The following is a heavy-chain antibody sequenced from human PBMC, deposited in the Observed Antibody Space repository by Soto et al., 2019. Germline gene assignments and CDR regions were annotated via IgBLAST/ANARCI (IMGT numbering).Heavy chain of an antibody. V-gene: IGHV2-5*01. D-gene: IGHD3-22*01. J-gene: IGHJ5*02. Sequence: SGPTLVNPTQTLTLTCTCSGFSLSTSGVCVGWIRQPPGKALEWLALIYWNDDKRYSPSLKSRLTITKDTSKNQVVLTMTNMDPVDTATYYCAHLYYYDSSGYDDWFDPWGQGTLVTVSS. CDR3: AHLYYYDSSGYDDWFDP. CDR1: GFSLSTSGVC. CDR2: IYWNDDK.